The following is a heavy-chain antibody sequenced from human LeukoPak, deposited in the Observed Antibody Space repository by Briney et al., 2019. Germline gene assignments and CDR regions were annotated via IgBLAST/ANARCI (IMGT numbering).Heavy chain of an antibody. CDR1: GFTFSSYG. D-gene: IGHD2-15*01. CDR3: ARGYCSGGSCSETDY. J-gene: IGHJ4*02. Sequence: GGSLRLSCAASGFTFSSYGMHWVRQAPGKGLEWVAVIWYDGSNKYYADSVKGRFTISRDNSKNTLYLQMNSLRAEDTAVYYCARGYCSGGSCSETDYWGQGTLVTVSS. CDR2: IWYDGSNK. V-gene: IGHV3-33*01.